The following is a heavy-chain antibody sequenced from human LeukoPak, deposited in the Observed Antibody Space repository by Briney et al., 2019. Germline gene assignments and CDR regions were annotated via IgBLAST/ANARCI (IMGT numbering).Heavy chain of an antibody. CDR1: GFTFDDFA. J-gene: IGHJ4*02. V-gene: IGHV3-9*03. CDR3: AKGIGYSSNWHGFDY. D-gene: IGHD6-13*01. CDR2: ISWNGRTK. Sequence: PGGSLRLSCAASGFTFDDFAMHWVRQAPGKGLEWVSGISWNGRTKIYADSVKGRFTISRDNAKKSLYLQMNSLRPDDMALYFCAKGIGYSSNWHGFDYWGQGTIVTVSS.